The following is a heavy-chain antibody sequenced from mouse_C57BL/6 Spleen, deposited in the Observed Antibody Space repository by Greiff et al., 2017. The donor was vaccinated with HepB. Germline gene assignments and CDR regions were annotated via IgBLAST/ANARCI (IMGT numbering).Heavy chain of an antibody. CDR3: ARVTMVTTNYAMDY. CDR1: GYSITSGYY. J-gene: IGHJ4*01. D-gene: IGHD2-1*01. V-gene: IGHV3-6*01. Sequence: DVQLQESGPGLVKPSQSLSLTCSVTGYSITSGYYWNWIRQFPGNKLEWMGYISYDGSNNYNPSLKNRISINRDTSKNQFFLKLNSVTTEDTATYYCARVTMVTTNYAMDYWGQGTSVTVSS. CDR2: ISYDGSN.